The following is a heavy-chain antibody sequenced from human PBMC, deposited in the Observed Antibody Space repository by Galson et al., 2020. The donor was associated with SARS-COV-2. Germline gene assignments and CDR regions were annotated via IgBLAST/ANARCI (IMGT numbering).Heavy chain of an antibody. CDR1: GYTFTSYG. CDR2: ISAYNGNT. D-gene: IGHD3-22*01. CDR3: ARTLSYYDNSGYYGGWFDP. V-gene: IGHV1-18*01. J-gene: IGHJ5*02. Sequence: ASVKVSCKASGYTFTSYGISWVRQAPGQGLEWMGWISAYNGNTNYAQKLQGRVTMTTDTSTSTAYMELRSLRSDDTAVYYCARTLSYYDNSGYYGGWFDPWGQGTLVTVSS.